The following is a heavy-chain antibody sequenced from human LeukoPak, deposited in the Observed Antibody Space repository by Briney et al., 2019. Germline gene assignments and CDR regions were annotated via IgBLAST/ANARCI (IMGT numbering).Heavy chain of an antibody. Sequence: ASVKVSCKASGGTFSSYAISWVRQAPGQGLEWMGWISAYNGNTNYAQKLQGRVTMTTDTSTSTAYMELRSLRSDDTAVYYCARRSGLWGILDYYGMDVWGQGTTVTVSS. CDR2: ISAYNGNT. CDR3: ARRSGLWGILDYYGMDV. V-gene: IGHV1-18*01. D-gene: IGHD5-18*01. J-gene: IGHJ6*02. CDR1: GGTFSSYA.